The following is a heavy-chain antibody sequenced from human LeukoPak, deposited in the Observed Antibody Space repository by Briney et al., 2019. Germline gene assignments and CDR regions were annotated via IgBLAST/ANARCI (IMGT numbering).Heavy chain of an antibody. V-gene: IGHV3-49*04. CDR3: ARDRSGYYSEYFQH. J-gene: IGHJ1*01. CDR2: IRSKAYGGTT. Sequence: PGGSLRLSCTASGFTFGDYAMTWVRQAPGKGLEWVGFIRSKAYGGTTDYAASVKGTFTISRDDSKSIAYLEMNSLKTEDTAVYYCARDRSGYYSEYFQHWGQGTLVTVSS. D-gene: IGHD3-22*01. CDR1: GFTFGDYA.